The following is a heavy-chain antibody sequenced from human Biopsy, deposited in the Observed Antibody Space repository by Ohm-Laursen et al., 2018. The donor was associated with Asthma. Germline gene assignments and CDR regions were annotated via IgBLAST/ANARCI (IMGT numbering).Heavy chain of an antibody. J-gene: IGHJ6*02. CDR2: IYYSGTT. D-gene: IGHD6-13*01. Sequence: GTLSLTCSLSSGSGGYMRSGNYYWGWIRQPPGKGLEWIGRIYYSGTTYYNPSLESRFTVSADTSKNHFSLKLTSVTAADTAVYYCVRGSSSWHHGPFHYYYGLDVWGQGTTATVSS. CDR1: SGSGGYMRSGNYY. CDR3: VRGSSSWHHGPFHYYYGLDV. V-gene: IGHV4-39*01.